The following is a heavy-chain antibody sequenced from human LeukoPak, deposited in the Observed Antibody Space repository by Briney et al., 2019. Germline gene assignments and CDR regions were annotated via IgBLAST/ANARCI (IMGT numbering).Heavy chain of an antibody. Sequence: GGSLRLSCAASGFTFSSYGMHWVRQAPGKGLEWVAVIWYDGSNKYYADSVKGRFTISRDNSKNTLYLQMNSLRAEDTAVYYCARDLANCSSTSCYYYYGMDVWGQGTTVTVSS. CDR1: GFTFSSYG. CDR3: ARDLANCSSTSCYYYYGMDV. CDR2: IWYDGSNK. V-gene: IGHV3-33*01. J-gene: IGHJ6*02. D-gene: IGHD2-2*01.